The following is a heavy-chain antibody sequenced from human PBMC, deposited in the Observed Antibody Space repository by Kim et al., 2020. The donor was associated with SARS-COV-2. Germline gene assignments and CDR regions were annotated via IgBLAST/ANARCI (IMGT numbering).Heavy chain of an antibody. D-gene: IGHD5-12*01. J-gene: IGHJ4*02. V-gene: IGHV3-73*01. CDR1: GFTFSGSA. Sequence: GGSLRLSCAASGFTFSGSAMHWVRQASGKGLEWVGRIRSKANSYATAYAASVKGRFTISRDDSKNTAYLQMNSLKTEDTAVYYCKGVATITGVDYWGQGTLVTVSS. CDR2: IRSKANSYAT. CDR3: KGVATITGVDY.